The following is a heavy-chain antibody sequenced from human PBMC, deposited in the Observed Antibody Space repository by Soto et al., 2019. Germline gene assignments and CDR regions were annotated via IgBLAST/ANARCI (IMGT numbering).Heavy chain of an antibody. CDR3: AKDLLQGDCSSTSCFV. CDR2: ISASGGGT. V-gene: IGHV3-23*01. CDR1: GFTFSDYA. Sequence: GGSLRLSCAASGFTFSDYAMSWVRQAPGKGLEWVSIISASGGGTYYADSVKGRFTVSRDNSKNTLYLQMNSLRAEDTAIYYCAKDLLQGDCSSTSCFVWGQGTLVTVSS. D-gene: IGHD2-2*01. J-gene: IGHJ4*02.